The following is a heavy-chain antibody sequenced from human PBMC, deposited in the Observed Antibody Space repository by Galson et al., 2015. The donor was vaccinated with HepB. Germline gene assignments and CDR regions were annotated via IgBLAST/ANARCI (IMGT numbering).Heavy chain of an antibody. Sequence: QSGAEVKKPGESLKISCKGSGYSFTSYWIGWVRQMPGKGLEWMGIIYPGDSDTRYSPSFQGQVTISADKSISTAYLQWSSLKASDTAMYYCARHDGDYDFWSGYFPGENAFDIWGQGTMVTVSS. CDR1: GYSFTSYW. CDR3: ARHDGDYDFWSGYFPGENAFDI. V-gene: IGHV5-51*01. J-gene: IGHJ3*02. CDR2: IYPGDSDT. D-gene: IGHD3-3*01.